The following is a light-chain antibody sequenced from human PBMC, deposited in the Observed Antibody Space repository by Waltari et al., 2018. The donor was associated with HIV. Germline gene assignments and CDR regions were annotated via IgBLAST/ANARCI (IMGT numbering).Light chain of an antibody. V-gene: IGLV1-44*01. CDR2: SDN. Sequence: HSVLTQPPSASGTPGQRVPIPCSGSLTTIRGKTLHVYQPLPGTATKLLIYSDNQRPSGVPDRFAGSKSGTSASLAISGLHSEDEADYYCAAWDDSLNGYVFGPGTKVTVL. CDR1: LTTIRGKT. J-gene: IGLJ1*01. CDR3: AAWDDSLNGYV.